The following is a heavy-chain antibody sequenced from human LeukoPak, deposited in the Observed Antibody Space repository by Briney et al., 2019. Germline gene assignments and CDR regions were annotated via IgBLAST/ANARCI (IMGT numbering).Heavy chain of an antibody. CDR1: GGSIRSYY. D-gene: IGHD3-22*01. V-gene: IGHV4-59*01. Sequence: SETLSLTCTVSGGSIRSYYWSWIRQPPGKGLEWIGYIYYSGSTFYNSSLKSRVTISLDTPKNQFSLKLSSVTAADTAVYYCARSFDSRGYYYGMDVWGQGTTVTVSS. J-gene: IGHJ6*02. CDR3: ARSFDSRGYYYGMDV. CDR2: IYYSGST.